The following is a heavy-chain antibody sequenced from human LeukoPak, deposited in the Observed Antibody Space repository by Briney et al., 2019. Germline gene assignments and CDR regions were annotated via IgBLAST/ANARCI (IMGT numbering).Heavy chain of an antibody. Sequence: ASVKVSCKASGGTFSSYAISWVRQAPGQGLEWMGRIIPIFGTANYAQKFQGRVTITTDESTSTAYMELSSLRSEDTAMYYCASCGSSTSWYFMDVWGKGTTVTVSS. CDR2: IIPIFGTA. CDR3: ASCGSSTSWYFMDV. J-gene: IGHJ6*03. CDR1: GGTFSSYA. D-gene: IGHD2-2*01. V-gene: IGHV1-69*05.